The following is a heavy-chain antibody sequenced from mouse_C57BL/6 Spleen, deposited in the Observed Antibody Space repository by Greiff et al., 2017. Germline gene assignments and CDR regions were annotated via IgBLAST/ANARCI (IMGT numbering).Heavy chain of an antibody. V-gene: IGHV1-22*01. D-gene: IGHD4-1*01. J-gene: IGHJ2*01. CDR2: INPNNGGT. CDR3: ASGTGGYFDY. Sequence: EVQLQQSGPELVKPGASVKMSCKASGYTFTDYNMHWVKQSHGKSLEWIGYINPNNGGTSYNQKFQGKATLTVNKSSSTAYMELRSLTSEDSAVYYCASGTGGYFDYWGQGTTLTVSS. CDR1: GYTFTDYN.